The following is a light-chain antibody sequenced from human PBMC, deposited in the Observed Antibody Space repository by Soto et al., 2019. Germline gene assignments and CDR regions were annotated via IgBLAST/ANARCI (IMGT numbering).Light chain of an antibody. CDR3: QQYNTWPTT. Sequence: EVVLTQSPATLSVSPGEGATLSCRASQSVNILLAWYQQKPRQTPRLLIYRASTRATGVPARFSGSGSETASTLTISTLQSEDFAAYYCQQYNTWPTTFGQGTRLEIK. J-gene: IGKJ5*01. CDR2: RAS. V-gene: IGKV3-15*01. CDR1: QSVNIL.